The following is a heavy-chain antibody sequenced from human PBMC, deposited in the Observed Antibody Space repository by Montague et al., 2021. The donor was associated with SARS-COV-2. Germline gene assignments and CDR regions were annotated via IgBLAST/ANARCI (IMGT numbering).Heavy chain of an antibody. J-gene: IGHJ3*02. Sequence: SETLSLTCTVSGGSISSYYWSWIRQPPGKGLEWIGYIYYSGSTNYNPSLRSRVTISVDTSKNQFSLKLSSVTAADTAVYYCARDIGYVSSGPDAFDIWGQGTMVAVSS. CDR2: IYYSGST. CDR3: ARDIGYVSSGPDAFDI. CDR1: GGSISSYY. D-gene: IGHD3-22*01. V-gene: IGHV4-59*01.